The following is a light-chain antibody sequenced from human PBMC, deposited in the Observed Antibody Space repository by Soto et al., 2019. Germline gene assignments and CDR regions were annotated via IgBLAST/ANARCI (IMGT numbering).Light chain of an antibody. J-gene: IGKJ1*01. CDR3: QQYFEWPPMT. CDR1: ETVATN. V-gene: IGKV3-15*01. CDR2: GAS. Sequence: EVLMTQSPATLSVSPGEKATLSCWASETVATNLAWYQQKPGQAPRLLISGASTRADGISDRFRGSGSGTEYTLNISSLRSEDSVIYYCQQYFEWPPMTFGQGTKVEI.